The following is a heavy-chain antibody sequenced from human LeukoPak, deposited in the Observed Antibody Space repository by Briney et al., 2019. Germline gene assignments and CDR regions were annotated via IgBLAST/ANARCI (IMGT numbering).Heavy chain of an antibody. D-gene: IGHD3-22*01. J-gene: IGHJ4*02. CDR1: GGSISSSSYY. CDR2: IYYSGST. Sequence: SETLSLTCTVSGGSISSSSYYWGWIRQPPGKGLEWIGSIYYSGSTYYNPSLKSRVTISVDTSKNQFSLKLSSVTAADTAVYYCARPDIIGYYWDFDYWGQGTLVTVSS. V-gene: IGHV4-39*01. CDR3: ARPDIIGYYWDFDY.